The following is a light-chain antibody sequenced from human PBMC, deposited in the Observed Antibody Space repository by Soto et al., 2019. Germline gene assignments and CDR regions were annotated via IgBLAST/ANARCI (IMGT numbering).Light chain of an antibody. CDR2: GAS. CDR1: HSVNSH. J-gene: IGKJ4*01. Sequence: MLMTQSPATLSVSPGERVTLSCRTSHSVNSHVAWYQQKPGQAPRLLLYGASTRATGIPVRFSGSGFGTEFTLTISRLEPEDFAVYYCQQCSNWPLTFGGGTKVDIK. CDR3: QQCSNWPLT. V-gene: IGKV3-15*01.